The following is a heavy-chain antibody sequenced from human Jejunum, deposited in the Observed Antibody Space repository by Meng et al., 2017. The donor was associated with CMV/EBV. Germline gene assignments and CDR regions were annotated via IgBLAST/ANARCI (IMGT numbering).Heavy chain of an antibody. D-gene: IGHD3-22*01. Sequence: QMQLQESGPGLVKPSETLSLTCAVYGGSLSGYYWSWIRQPPGKGLEWIGEINHSRGTKYNPSLKSRVTISADTSKNQFSLKLTSVTAADTAVYYCARGNYDSSGYYLDYWGQGTLVTVSS. CDR2: INHSRGT. CDR3: ARGNYDSSGYYLDY. J-gene: IGHJ4*02. CDR1: GGSLSGYY. V-gene: IGHV4-34*01.